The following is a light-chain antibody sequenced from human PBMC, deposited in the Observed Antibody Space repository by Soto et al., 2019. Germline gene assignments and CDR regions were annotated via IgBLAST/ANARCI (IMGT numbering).Light chain of an antibody. CDR3: QQYGSSPRFT. Sequence: EILLTQSPGTLSLSPGERATLACRASQTVSGSHLAWYQQKPGQAPRLLIYGASSRATGIPDRFSGSGSGTDFTLTISRLEPEDFAVYYCQQYGSSPRFTFGPGTRVDIK. CDR2: GAS. J-gene: IGKJ3*01. CDR1: QTVSGSH. V-gene: IGKV3-20*01.